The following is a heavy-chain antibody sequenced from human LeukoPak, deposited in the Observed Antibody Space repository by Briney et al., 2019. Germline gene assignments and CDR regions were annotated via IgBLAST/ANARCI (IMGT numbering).Heavy chain of an antibody. J-gene: IGHJ4*02. V-gene: IGHV3-9*01. CDR2: ISWNSGSI. CDR3: AKETRSAGYYFDY. Sequence: GGSLRLSCAASGFTFDDYAMRWVRQAPGKGLEWVSGISWNSGSIGYADSVKGRFTISRDNAKNSLYLQMNSLRAEDTALYYCAKETRSAGYYFDYWAREPWSPSPQ. D-gene: IGHD6-13*01. CDR1: GFTFDDYA.